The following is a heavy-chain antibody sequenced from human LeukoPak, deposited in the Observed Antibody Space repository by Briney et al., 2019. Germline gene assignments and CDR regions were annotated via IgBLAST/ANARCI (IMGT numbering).Heavy chain of an antibody. CDR1: GGSISSYY. CDR3: ARGLSDTSGYYYGGRFDP. J-gene: IGHJ5*02. D-gene: IGHD3-22*01. Sequence: PSETLSLTCTVSGGSISSYYWSWIRQPPGKGLEWMAYINYSTGTNYNPSLKSRVTVSVDTSKNQFSLSLSSVTAADTAVYYCARGLSDTSGYYYGGRFDPWGQGTLVTVSS. CDR2: INYSTGT. V-gene: IGHV4-59*01.